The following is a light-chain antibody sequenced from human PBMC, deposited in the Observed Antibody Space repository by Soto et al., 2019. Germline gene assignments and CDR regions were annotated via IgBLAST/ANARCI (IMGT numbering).Light chain of an antibody. CDR3: SSFTSNSMSWV. J-gene: IGLJ3*02. Sequence: QSVLTQPPSASGTAGQVVTISCTGTSSDVGGYNYVSWYQQHPGKAPKLMIYEVSNRPSGVSNRFSGSKSDNTASLTISGLQAEDEADYYCSSFTSNSMSWVFGGGTKLTVL. CDR1: SSDVGGYNY. CDR2: EVS. V-gene: IGLV2-14*01.